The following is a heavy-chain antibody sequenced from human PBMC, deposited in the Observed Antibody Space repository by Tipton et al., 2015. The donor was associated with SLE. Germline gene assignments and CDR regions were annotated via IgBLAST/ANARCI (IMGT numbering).Heavy chain of an antibody. CDR1: GFTFTHYN. V-gene: IGHV3-21*01. J-gene: IGHJ4*02. D-gene: IGHD6-13*01. CDR2: ISSSGTYI. Sequence: GSLRLSCAASGFTFTHYNMNWVRQAPGKGLEWVSSISSSGTYIYYADSVKGRFTISRDNAKNSLVLQMNSLRAEDTAVYYCARGHSRSWSDYWGQGTLVTVSS. CDR3: ARGHSRSWSDY.